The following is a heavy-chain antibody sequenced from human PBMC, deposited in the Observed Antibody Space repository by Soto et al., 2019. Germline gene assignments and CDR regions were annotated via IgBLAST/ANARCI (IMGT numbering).Heavy chain of an antibody. V-gene: IGHV4-59*08. D-gene: IGHD5-18*01. Sequence: ASETLSLTCTVSGGSISSYYWSWIRQPPGKGLEWIGYIYYSGSTNYNPSLKSRVTISVDTSKNQFSLKLSSVTAADTAVYYCARRWIQHYNWFDPWGQGTLVTVS. CDR2: IYYSGST. J-gene: IGHJ5*02. CDR1: GGSISSYY. CDR3: ARRWIQHYNWFDP.